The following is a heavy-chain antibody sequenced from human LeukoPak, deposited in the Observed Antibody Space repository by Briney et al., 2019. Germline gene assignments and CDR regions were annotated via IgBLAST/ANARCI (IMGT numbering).Heavy chain of an antibody. CDR2: MNPNSGNT. CDR1: GGTFSSFA. CDR3: ARVARVVTYAFDI. J-gene: IGHJ3*02. V-gene: IGHV1-8*02. Sequence: ASVKVSCKASGGTFSSFAINWVRQATGQGLEWMGWMNPNSGNTGYAQKFQGRVTMTRNTSISTAYMELSSLRSEDTAVYYCARVARVVTYAFDIWGQGTMVTVSS. D-gene: IGHD3-3*01.